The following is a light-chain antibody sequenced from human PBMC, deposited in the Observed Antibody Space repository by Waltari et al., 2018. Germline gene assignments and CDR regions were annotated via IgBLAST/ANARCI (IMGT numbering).Light chain of an antibody. CDR1: SSDVGSYNY. J-gene: IGLJ2*01. Sequence: QSALTQPRSVSGSPGQSVTISCTGTSSDVGSYNYVFWYQQHPGKAPRLMIYDVNKRPSGVPDRCSGSKSGNTASLTISGLQAEDEADYYCCAYAGSAIFGGGTELTVL. V-gene: IGLV2-11*01. CDR3: CAYAGSAI. CDR2: DVN.